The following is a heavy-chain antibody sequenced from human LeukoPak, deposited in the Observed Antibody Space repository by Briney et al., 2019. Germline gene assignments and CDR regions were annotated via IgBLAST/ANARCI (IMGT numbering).Heavy chain of an antibody. CDR2: ISAYNGNT. CDR3: ARYVDVTDAFDI. Sequence: ASVKVSCKASGYTFTSYGISWVRQAPGQGLEWMGWISAYNGNTNYAQKFQGRVTMTRDTSISTAYMELSRLRSDDTAVYYCARYVDVTDAFDIWGQGTMVTVSS. J-gene: IGHJ3*02. CDR1: GYTFTSYG. D-gene: IGHD5-12*01. V-gene: IGHV1-18*01.